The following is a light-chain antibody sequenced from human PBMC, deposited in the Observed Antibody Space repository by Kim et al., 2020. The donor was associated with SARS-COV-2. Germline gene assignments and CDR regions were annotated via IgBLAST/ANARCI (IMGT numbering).Light chain of an antibody. CDR3: QAWDTNTAI. V-gene: IGLV3-1*01. CDR2: QDT. J-gene: IGLJ2*01. CDR1: KLGNRY. Sequence: SPGQGAIISGVEDKLGNRYVSWYQQKAGQSPLLVIYQDTERPAGIPERFAGSNSGNTATLTISGTQTLDEADYYCQAWDTNTAIFGRGTQLTVL.